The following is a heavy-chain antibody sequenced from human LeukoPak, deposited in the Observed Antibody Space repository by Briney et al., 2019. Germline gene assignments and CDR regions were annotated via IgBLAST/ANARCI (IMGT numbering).Heavy chain of an antibody. CDR2: ISSRSTYI. V-gene: IGHV3-21*01. Sequence: GGTLRLSRAASGFTFTSYTMNWVRQAPGKGLEWVSSISSRSTYIYYADSVKGRFTISRDNAKNSLYLQMNGLRAEDTAVYYCARDQNDSSGYSGGLDYWGQGTLVTVSS. J-gene: IGHJ4*02. CDR1: GFTFTSYT. D-gene: IGHD3-22*01. CDR3: ARDQNDSSGYSGGLDY.